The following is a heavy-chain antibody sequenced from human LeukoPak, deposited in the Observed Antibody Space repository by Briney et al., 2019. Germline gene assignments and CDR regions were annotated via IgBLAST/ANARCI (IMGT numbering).Heavy chain of an antibody. V-gene: IGHV3-53*01. Sequence: PGGSLRLSCAASGFTVSSNYMSWVRQAPGKGLEWVSVIYSGGSTYYADSVKGRFTISRDNSKNTLYLQVNSLRAEDTAVYYCARDSTGTTDAFDIWGQGTMVTVSS. CDR2: IYSGGST. D-gene: IGHD1-7*01. CDR3: ARDSTGTTDAFDI. CDR1: GFTVSSNY. J-gene: IGHJ3*02.